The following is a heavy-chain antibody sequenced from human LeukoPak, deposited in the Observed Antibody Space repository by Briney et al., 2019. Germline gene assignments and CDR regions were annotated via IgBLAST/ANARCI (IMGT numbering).Heavy chain of an antibody. V-gene: IGHV3-48*03. CDR1: VFTFSSYE. Sequence: PGGSLRLSCAASVFTFSSYEMNWVRQAPGKGLEWVSYISGSGSTRYYADSVKGRFTISRDNAKNSLFLQMNSLRAEDTAVYYCARGDGAGHYWGQGTLVTVSS. CDR2: ISGSGSTR. CDR3: ARGDGAGHY. D-gene: IGHD3-10*01. J-gene: IGHJ4*02.